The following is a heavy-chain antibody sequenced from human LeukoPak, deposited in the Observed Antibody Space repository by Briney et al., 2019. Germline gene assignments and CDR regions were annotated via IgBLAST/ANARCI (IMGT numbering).Heavy chain of an antibody. V-gene: IGHV1-69*06. D-gene: IGHD3-22*01. Sequence: GASVKVSYKSTGCTFSSYSIIWVRQAPGQVLEWIGGINPIFGNANFAQMFQGRVTITADKSTSTAYMELSSLRSEDTAVYYCTRADSYYYDSSGYYSYYYYYYMDVWGKGTTVTVSS. CDR1: GCTFSSYS. J-gene: IGHJ6*03. CDR2: INPIFGNA. CDR3: TRADSYYYDSSGYYSYYYYYYMDV.